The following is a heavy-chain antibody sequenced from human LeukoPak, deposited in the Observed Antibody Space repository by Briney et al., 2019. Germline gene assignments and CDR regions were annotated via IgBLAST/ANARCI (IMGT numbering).Heavy chain of an antibody. Sequence: GGSLRLSCAASGFTFSNYAMNWVRQAPGKGLEWVSGIDNRNKTYYADSVKGRFTISRDNSKNTLYLQMNSLRAEDTAVYYCAKDRGVVRIYYFDYWGQGTLVTVSS. D-gene: IGHD2-15*01. J-gene: IGHJ4*02. CDR1: GFTFSNYA. CDR3: AKDRGVVRIYYFDY. CDR2: IDNRNKT. V-gene: IGHV3-23*03.